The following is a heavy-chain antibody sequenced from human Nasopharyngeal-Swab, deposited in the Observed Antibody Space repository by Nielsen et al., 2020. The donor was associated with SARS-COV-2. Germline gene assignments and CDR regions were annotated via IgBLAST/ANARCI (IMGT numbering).Heavy chain of an antibody. Sequence: ASVKVSCKASGYTFTSYDINWVRQATGQGLEWMGWMNPNSGNTGYAQKFQGRVTMTRNTSISTAYMELSSLRSEDTAVCYCARGHLHITIFRYYYYMDVWGKGTTVTVSS. V-gene: IGHV1-8*01. D-gene: IGHD3-9*01. CDR1: GYTFTSYD. CDR3: ARGHLHITIFRYYYYMDV. J-gene: IGHJ6*03. CDR2: MNPNSGNT.